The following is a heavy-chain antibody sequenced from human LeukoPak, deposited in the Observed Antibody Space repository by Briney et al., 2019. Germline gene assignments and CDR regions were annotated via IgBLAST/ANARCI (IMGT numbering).Heavy chain of an antibody. J-gene: IGHJ5*02. Sequence: SVKVSCRASGGTFSSYAISWVRQAPGQGLEWMGGIIPIFGTANYAQKFQGRVTITADESTSTAYMELSSLRSEDTAVYYCAVPYYYDSSGYYSPWGQGTLVTVSS. V-gene: IGHV1-69*13. CDR3: AVPYYYDSSGYYSP. CDR2: IIPIFGTA. D-gene: IGHD3-22*01. CDR1: GGTFSSYA.